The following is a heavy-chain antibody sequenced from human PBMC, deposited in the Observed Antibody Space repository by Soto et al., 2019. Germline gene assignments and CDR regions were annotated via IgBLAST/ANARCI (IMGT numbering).Heavy chain of an antibody. Sequence: SVKVSCKASGGTFSSYAISWVRQAPGQGLEWMGGIIPIFDTANYAQKFQGRVTITADESTSTAYMELSSLRSEDTAVYYCARGSTITIFGVVITTAPYYYYYGMDVWGQGTTVTVSS. CDR2: IIPIFDTA. D-gene: IGHD3-3*01. J-gene: IGHJ6*02. V-gene: IGHV1-69*13. CDR3: ARGSTITIFGVVITTAPYYYYYGMDV. CDR1: GGTFSSYA.